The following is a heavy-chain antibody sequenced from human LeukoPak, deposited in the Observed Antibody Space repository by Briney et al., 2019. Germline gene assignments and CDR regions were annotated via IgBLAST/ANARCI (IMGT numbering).Heavy chain of an antibody. J-gene: IGHJ5*02. CDR3: ARGAHPDIVVVPAAGWFDP. D-gene: IGHD2-2*01. V-gene: IGHV1-69*05. CDR1: GGTFSSYA. Sequence: GSSVKVSCKASGGTFSSYAISWVRQAPGQGLEWMGGIIPIFGTANYAQKFQGRVTITTDESTSTAYMELSSLRSEDTAVYYCARGAHPDIVVVPAAGWFDPWGQGTLVTVSS. CDR2: IIPIFGTA.